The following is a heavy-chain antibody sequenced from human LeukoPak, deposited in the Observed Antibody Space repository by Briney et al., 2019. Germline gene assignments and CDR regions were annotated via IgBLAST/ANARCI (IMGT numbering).Heavy chain of an antibody. J-gene: IGHJ4*02. CDR3: ARGPACCGGDCYFDY. CDR2: ISAYNGNT. CDR1: GYTFTSYT. Sequence: ASVNDSCKASGYTFTSYTISCVRPAPGQGLEWMGWISAYNGNTNYAQKLQGGVTMTTDTSTSTAYMERRSLRSDDTAVYYCARGPACCGGDCYFDYWGQGALVTASS. V-gene: IGHV1-18*01. D-gene: IGHD2-21*02.